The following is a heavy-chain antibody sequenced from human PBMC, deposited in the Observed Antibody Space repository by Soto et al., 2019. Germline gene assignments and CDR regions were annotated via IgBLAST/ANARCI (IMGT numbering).Heavy chain of an antibody. V-gene: IGHV3-23*01. CDR1: AFTFSSYA. D-gene: IGHD2-21*02. Sequence: EVPLLESGGGLAQPGGSLRLSCAASAFTFSSYAMSWVRQAPGKGLEWVSAVSGSGDSTYYADSVKGRFTISRDSSKNTLYLQMNSLRAEDTAVYYCAKGRASDCPGCTQDYWGQGTLVTVS. CDR2: VSGSGDST. J-gene: IGHJ4*02. CDR3: AKGRASDCPGCTQDY.